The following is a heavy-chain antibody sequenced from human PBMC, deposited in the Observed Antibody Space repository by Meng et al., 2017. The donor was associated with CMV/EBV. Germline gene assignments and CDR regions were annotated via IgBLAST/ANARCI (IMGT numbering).Heavy chain of an antibody. V-gene: IGHV4-30-4*08. CDR2: IYYSGST. J-gene: IGHJ4*02. D-gene: IGHD1-14*01. CDR3: ARVTSRVAGAFDY. CDR1: GGSISSGDYY. Sequence: QVQLQESGPGLVKPSQTLSLTCNVSGGSISSGDYYWSWIRQPPGKGLEWIGYIYYSGSTYYNPSLKSRVTISVDTSKNQFSLKLSSVTAADTAVYYCARVTSRVAGAFDYWGQGTLVTVSS.